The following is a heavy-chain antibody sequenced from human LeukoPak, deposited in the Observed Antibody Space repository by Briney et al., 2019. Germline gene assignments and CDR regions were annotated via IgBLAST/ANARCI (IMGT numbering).Heavy chain of an antibody. CDR3: AKELELRPYYLDY. V-gene: IGHV1-2*02. CDR1: GYTFTGYY. D-gene: IGHD1-7*01. Sequence: ASVKVSCEASGYTFTGYYMHWVRQAPGQGLEWMGWINPNSGGTNYAQKFQGRVTMTRDTSISTAYMELSRLRSDDTAVYYCAKELELRPYYLDYWGQGTLVTVSS. CDR2: INPNSGGT. J-gene: IGHJ4*02.